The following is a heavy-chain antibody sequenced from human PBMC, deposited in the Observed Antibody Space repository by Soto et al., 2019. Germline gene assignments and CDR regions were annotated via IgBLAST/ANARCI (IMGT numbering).Heavy chain of an antibody. CDR2: IYYSGST. D-gene: IGHD6-19*01. Sequence: QVQLQESGPGLVKPSETLSLTCTVSGGSISSYYWSWIRQPPGQGLEWIGYIYYSGSTNYNPSLKSRVTISVDTSKTQFSLKLSSVTAADTAVYYCARVQGWYIGWFDPWGQGTLVTVSS. V-gene: IGHV4-59*01. CDR3: ARVQGWYIGWFDP. J-gene: IGHJ5*02. CDR1: GGSISSYY.